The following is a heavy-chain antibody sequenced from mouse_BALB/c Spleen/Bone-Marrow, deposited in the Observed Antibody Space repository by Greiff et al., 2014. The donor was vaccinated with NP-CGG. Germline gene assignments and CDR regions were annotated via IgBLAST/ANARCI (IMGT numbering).Heavy chain of an antibody. V-gene: IGHV14-3*02. J-gene: IGHJ4*01. CDR2: IDPANGNT. CDR3: ARWEYYAMDY. CDR1: CFNIKNTY. Sequence: VQLQQSGAELVKPGASVKLSCTTSCFNIKNTYMHWGKQRPEQGLEWIGRIDPANGNTKYDPKFQGKATITADTSSNTAYLQLSSLTSEDTAVYYCARWEYYAMDYWGQGTSVTVSS. D-gene: IGHD4-1*01.